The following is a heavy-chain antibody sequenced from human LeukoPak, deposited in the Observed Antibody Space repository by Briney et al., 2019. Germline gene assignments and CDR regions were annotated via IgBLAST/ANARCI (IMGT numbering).Heavy chain of an antibody. CDR2: TYYRTKWYN. CDR3: AREYGFNGFDP. Sequence: SQTLSLTCAISGDSVPSNSAPWNWITQSPSRGLEWLGRTYYRTKWYNDYAVPVKSRITINPDTSKNQFSLQLNSVTPEDRAVYYCAREYGFNGFDPWGQGTLVTVSS. V-gene: IGHV6-1*01. CDR1: GDSVPSNSAP. J-gene: IGHJ5*02. D-gene: IGHD4-17*01.